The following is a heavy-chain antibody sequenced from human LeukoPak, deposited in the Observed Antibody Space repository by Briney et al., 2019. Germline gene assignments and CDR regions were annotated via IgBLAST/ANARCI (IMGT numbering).Heavy chain of an antibody. CDR3: ARSGSSSSRGWFDP. D-gene: IGHD6-6*01. V-gene: IGHV3-21*01. CDR1: GFTFSSYS. Sequence: GGSLRLSCAASGFTFSSYSMNWARQAPGKGLEWVSSISSSSSYIYYADSVKGRFTISRDNAKNSPYLQMNSLRAEDTAVYYCARSGSSSSRGWFDPWGQGTLVTVSS. CDR2: ISSSSSYI. J-gene: IGHJ5*02.